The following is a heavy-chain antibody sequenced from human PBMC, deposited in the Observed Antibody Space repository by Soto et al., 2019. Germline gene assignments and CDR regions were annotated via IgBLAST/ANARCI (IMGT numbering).Heavy chain of an antibody. CDR3: ARREIQGPIDY. J-gene: IGHJ4*02. Sequence: QVQLQESGPGLVKPSDTLSLTCAVSGYSISSSNWWGWIRQPPGKGLEWIGYIYYSGTTYYNPSLKSXATSSXXTSKNQFSLKLTSVTAVDTAVYYCARREIQGPIDYWGQGTLVPVSS. D-gene: IGHD1-26*01. V-gene: IGHV4-28*01. CDR2: IYYSGTT. CDR1: GYSISSSNW.